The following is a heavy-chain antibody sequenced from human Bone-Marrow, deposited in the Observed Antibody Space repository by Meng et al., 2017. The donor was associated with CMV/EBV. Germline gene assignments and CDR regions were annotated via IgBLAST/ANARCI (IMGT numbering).Heavy chain of an antibody. CDR3: ARGPQYQLLNY. J-gene: IGHJ4*02. CDR1: GFTFDDNG. CDR2: VNWSGDDT. D-gene: IGHD2-2*01. V-gene: IGHV3-20*04. Sequence: GESLKISCAASGFTFDDNGMSWVRQAPGKGLQWVSRVNWSGDDTRYADTVRGRFTISRDNTKNSLYLQMNSLRAEDTAVYYCARGPQYQLLNYWGQGPLVTVSS.